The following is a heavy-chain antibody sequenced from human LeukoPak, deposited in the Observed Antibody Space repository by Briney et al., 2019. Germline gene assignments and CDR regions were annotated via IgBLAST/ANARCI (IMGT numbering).Heavy chain of an antibody. CDR1: GYTFTSYG. Sequence: ASVKVSCKASGYTFTSYGISWVRQAPGQGLEWMGWISAYNGNTNYAQKLQGRVTMTTDTSTSTAYMELRSLRSDDTAVYYCARGIAEAGILPRYFDYWGQGTLVTVSS. V-gene: IGHV1-18*01. CDR2: ISAYNGNT. D-gene: IGHD6-19*01. CDR3: ARGIAEAGILPRYFDY. J-gene: IGHJ4*02.